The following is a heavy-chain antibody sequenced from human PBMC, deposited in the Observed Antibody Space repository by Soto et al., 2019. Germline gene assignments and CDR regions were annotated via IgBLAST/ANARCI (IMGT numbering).Heavy chain of an antibody. D-gene: IGHD4-4*01. J-gene: IGHJ6*02. Sequence: QPGGSLRLSCAASGFTFTSFGMHWVRQAPGKGLEWVAVIWYDGSNKHYADSVKGRFTISRDNTKNTLYLQMSSLRADDTAVYYCARVQSGSNYGYYYYAMDVWGQGTTVTVSS. CDR2: IWYDGSNK. CDR3: ARVQSGSNYGYYYYAMDV. V-gene: IGHV3-33*01. CDR1: GFTFTSFG.